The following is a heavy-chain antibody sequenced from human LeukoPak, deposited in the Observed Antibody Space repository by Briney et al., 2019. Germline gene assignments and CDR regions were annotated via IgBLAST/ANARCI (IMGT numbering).Heavy chain of an antibody. V-gene: IGHV4-4*02. CDR2: IHHSGNT. J-gene: IGHJ5*02. Sequence: SETLSLTCAVSGDSISSNKWWSWVRQPPGKGLEWIGEIHHSGNTNYNPSLKSRVTISVDKSKNQFSLKLTSVNAADTAVYYCARLVFYSGSYYEANWFDPWGQGTLVTVSS. CDR1: GDSISSNKW. CDR3: ARLVFYSGSYYEANWFDP. D-gene: IGHD1-26*01.